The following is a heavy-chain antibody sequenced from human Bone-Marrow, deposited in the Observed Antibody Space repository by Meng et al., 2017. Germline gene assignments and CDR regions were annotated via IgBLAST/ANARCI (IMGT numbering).Heavy chain of an antibody. CDR3: AREDDSSGYLFDY. Sequence: QVQRVQSGAEVKKPGPSGKVLCKAYGGTFSSYAISWVRQAPGQGLEWMGGIIPILGIANYAQKFQGRVTITADKSTSTAYMELSSLRSEDTAVYYCAREDDSSGYLFDYWGQGTLVTVSS. J-gene: IGHJ4*02. D-gene: IGHD3-22*01. CDR1: GGTFSSYA. V-gene: IGHV1-69*10. CDR2: IIPILGIA.